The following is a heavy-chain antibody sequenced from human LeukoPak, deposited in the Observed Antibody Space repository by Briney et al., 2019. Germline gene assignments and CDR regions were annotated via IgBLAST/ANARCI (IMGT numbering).Heavy chain of an antibody. CDR2: INHSGST. V-gene: IGHV4-34*01. Sequence: PSETLSLTCAVYGGSFSAYYWSWIRQPPGKGLEWIGEINHSGSTNYTPSLNSRVTISVDTSNNQFSLKLSSVTAADTAVYYCARVPAAAASPNFDYWGQGTLVTVSS. CDR1: GGSFSAYY. J-gene: IGHJ4*02. CDR3: ARVPAAAASPNFDY. D-gene: IGHD6-13*01.